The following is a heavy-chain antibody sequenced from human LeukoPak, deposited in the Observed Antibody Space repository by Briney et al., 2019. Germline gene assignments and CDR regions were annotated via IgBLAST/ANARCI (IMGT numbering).Heavy chain of an antibody. V-gene: IGHV1-69*05. CDR3: ASGTMVVTWYYFDY. J-gene: IGHJ4*02. CDR2: IIPIFGTA. Sequence: SVKVSCKASGGTFSSYAISWVRQAPGQGLEWMGRIIPIFGTANYAQKFQGRVTITTDESTSTAYMELSSLRSEDTAVYYCASGTMVVTWYYFDYWGQGTMVTVSS. CDR1: GGTFSSYA. D-gene: IGHD4-23*01.